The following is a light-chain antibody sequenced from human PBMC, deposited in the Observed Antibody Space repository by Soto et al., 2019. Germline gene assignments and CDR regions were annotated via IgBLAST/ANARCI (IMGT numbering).Light chain of an antibody. V-gene: IGKV1-5*01. CDR3: QQYNSYSWT. J-gene: IGKJ1*01. Sequence: QITQSPSTLSASVRDRVTITCRASQSISSWLAWYQQKPGKAPKLLIYDASSLESGVPSRFSGSGSGTEFTLTISSLQPDDFATYYCQQYNSYSWTFGQGTKVDI. CDR2: DAS. CDR1: QSISSW.